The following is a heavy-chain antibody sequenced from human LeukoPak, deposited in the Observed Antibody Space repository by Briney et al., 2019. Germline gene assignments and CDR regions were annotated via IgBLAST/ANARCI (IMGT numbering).Heavy chain of an antibody. V-gene: IGHV3-74*01. CDR3: SSQISRGGN. CDR2: ITPDGSST. Sequence: PGGSLRLSCAASGFCFSTYWMHWVRHVPGKGPEWVSHITPDGSSTNYADSVKGRFTISRDNAKNTLYLQMNSLRAEDTAVYYCSSQISRGGNWGQGTLVTVPS. CDR1: GFCFSTYW. D-gene: IGHD3-16*01. J-gene: IGHJ4*02.